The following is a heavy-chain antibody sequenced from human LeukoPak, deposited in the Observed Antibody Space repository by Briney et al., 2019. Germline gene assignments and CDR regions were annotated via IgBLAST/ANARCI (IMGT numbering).Heavy chain of an antibody. CDR1: GFTFSSYG. V-gene: IGHV3-30*18. D-gene: IGHD6-19*01. CDR2: ISYDGSNK. CDR3: AKALSQQWLVQGLGY. Sequence: GGSLRLPCAASGFTFSSYGMHWVRQAPGKGLEWVAVISYDGSNKYYADSVKGRFTISRDNSKNTLYLQMNSLRAEDTAVYYCAKALSQQWLVQGLGYWGQGTLVTVSS. J-gene: IGHJ4*02.